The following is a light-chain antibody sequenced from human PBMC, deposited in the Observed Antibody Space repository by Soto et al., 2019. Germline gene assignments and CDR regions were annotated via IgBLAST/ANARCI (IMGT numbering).Light chain of an antibody. V-gene: IGKV1-9*01. CDR3: LQLKRYPLT. CDR1: EGISPY. CDR2: TAS. Sequence: IQLTQSPSSLSASVGDTVAITCRASEGISPYLAWYQEKPGKVPKLLIDTASTLQNGVPSIFSGSGSGTDFTLTISSLQPEDFATYYCLQLKRYPLTFGGGTRVEIK. J-gene: IGKJ4*01.